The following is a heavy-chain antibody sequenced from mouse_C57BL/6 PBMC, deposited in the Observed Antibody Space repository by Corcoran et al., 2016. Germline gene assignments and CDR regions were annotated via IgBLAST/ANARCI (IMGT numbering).Heavy chain of an antibody. CDR1: GYTFTTYG. CDR3: ARTSNYVHYYAMDY. D-gene: IGHD2-5*01. CDR2: INTYSGVP. V-gene: IGHV9-3*01. J-gene: IGHJ4*01. Sequence: QIQLVQSGPELKKPGETVKISCKASGYTFTTYGLSWVKQAPGKGLKWKGWINTYSGVPTYADDFKGRFAFSLETSASTAYLQINNLKNEDTATYSCARTSNYVHYYAMDYWGQGTSVTVSS.